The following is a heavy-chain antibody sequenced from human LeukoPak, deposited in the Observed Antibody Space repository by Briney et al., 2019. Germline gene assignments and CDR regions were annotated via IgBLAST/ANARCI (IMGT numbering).Heavy chain of an antibody. V-gene: IGHV3-48*03. D-gene: IGHD1-26*01. CDR3: ARVTYLDSGSYSPAFDI. Sequence: PGGSLRLSCAASGFTFSSYEMNWVRQAPGKGLEWVSYISSSGSTIYYADSVKGRFTISRDNAKNSLYLQMNSLRAEDTAVHYCARVTYLDSGSYSPAFDIWGQGTMVTVSS. J-gene: IGHJ3*02. CDR2: ISSSGSTI. CDR1: GFTFSSYE.